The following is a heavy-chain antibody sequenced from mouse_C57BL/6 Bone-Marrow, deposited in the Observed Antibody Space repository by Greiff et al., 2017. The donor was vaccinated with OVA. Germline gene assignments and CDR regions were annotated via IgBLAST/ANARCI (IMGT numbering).Heavy chain of an antibody. CDR2: FYPGSGSI. Sequence: QVQLQQSGAELVKPGASVKLSCKASGYTFTEYTIHWVKQRSGQGLEWIGWFYPGSGSIKYNEKFKDKATLTADKSSSTVYMELSRLTSEDSAVYFCARHEDYGDYYGSSYDYFDDWGQGTTLTVSS. J-gene: IGHJ2*01. V-gene: IGHV1-62-2*01. D-gene: IGHD1-1*01. CDR3: ARHEDYGDYYGSSYDYFDD. CDR1: GYTFTEYT.